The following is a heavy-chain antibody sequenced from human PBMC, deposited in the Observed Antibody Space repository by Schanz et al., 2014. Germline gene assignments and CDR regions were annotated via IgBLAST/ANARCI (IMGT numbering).Heavy chain of an antibody. CDR1: GFAFSSYG. Sequence: EVKMVESGGGLVQPGGSLRLSCLASGFAFSSYGMSWVRQAPGKGLEWVSAISGSGGSTYYADSVKGRFTISRDNSKNTVYLQMNSLRPGDTAVYYCAKVRYSSGWRGDYFDEWGQGTLVTVAS. D-gene: IGHD6-25*01. CDR2: ISGSGGST. V-gene: IGHV3-23*04. J-gene: IGHJ4*02. CDR3: AKVRYSSGWRGDYFDE.